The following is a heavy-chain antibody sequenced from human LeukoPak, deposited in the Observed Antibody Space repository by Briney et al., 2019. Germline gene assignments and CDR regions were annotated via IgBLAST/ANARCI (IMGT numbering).Heavy chain of an antibody. CDR3: ARQESTIPHWVDL. CDR2: IYPGDSDT. V-gene: IGHV5-51*01. Sequence: GESLKMSCKGSGYSFSTYWVGWVRQMPGKGLEWMGIIYPGDSDTRYSPSFQGQVTFSADKSIGTAYLQWSSLKASDTAMYYCARQESTIPHWVDLWGRGTLVTVSS. J-gene: IGHJ5*02. CDR1: GYSFSTYW. D-gene: IGHD5/OR15-5a*01.